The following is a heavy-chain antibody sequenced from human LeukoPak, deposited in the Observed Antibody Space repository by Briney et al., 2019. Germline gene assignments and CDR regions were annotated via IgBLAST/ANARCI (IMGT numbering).Heavy chain of an antibody. D-gene: IGHD3-3*01. CDR3: ARDRAGSAYYTGNPFDY. J-gene: IGHJ4*02. CDR1: GFTVSSNY. V-gene: IGHV3-66*01. Sequence: PGGSLRLSCAASGFTVSSNYMSWVRQAPGKGLEWGSVIYSDGSTYYADSVKGRFTISRDNSKNTLYLQMNSLRAEDTAVYYCARDRAGSAYYTGNPFDYGGQGTLVTVSS. CDR2: IYSDGST.